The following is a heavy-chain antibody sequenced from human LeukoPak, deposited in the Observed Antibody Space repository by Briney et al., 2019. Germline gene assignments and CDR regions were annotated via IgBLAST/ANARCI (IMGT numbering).Heavy chain of an antibody. D-gene: IGHD6-19*01. CDR3: ARRGSGWPTGHFDY. J-gene: IGHJ4*02. Sequence: PSETLSLTCTVSGGSISSYYWSWIRQPPGKGLEWIGYIYYSGSTNYNPSLKSRVTLSVDTSKNQFSLKLSSVTAADTAVYYCARRGSGWPTGHFDYWGQGTLVTVSS. V-gene: IGHV4-59*08. CDR1: GGSISSYY. CDR2: IYYSGST.